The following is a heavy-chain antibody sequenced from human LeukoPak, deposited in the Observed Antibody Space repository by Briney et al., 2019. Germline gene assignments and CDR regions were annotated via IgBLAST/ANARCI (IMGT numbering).Heavy chain of an antibody. CDR1: GGSFSGYY. J-gene: IGHJ6*02. CDR2: INHSGST. V-gene: IGHV4-34*01. D-gene: IGHD2-8*01. CDR3: ARGRMVYAKGYYYYGMDV. Sequence: SETLSLTCAVYGGSFSGYYWSWIRQPPGKGLEWIGEINHSGSTNYNPSLKSRVTISVDTSKIQFSLKLSSVTAADTAVYYCARGRMVYAKGYYYYGMDVWGQGTTVSVSS.